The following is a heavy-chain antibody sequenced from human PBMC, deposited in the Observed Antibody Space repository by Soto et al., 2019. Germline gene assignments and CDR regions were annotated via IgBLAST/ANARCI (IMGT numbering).Heavy chain of an antibody. CDR2: ISGSGVST. V-gene: IGHV3-23*01. CDR3: ARDNTYYYDSSGYPVEDY. J-gene: IGHJ4*02. CDR1: GFTFSSYA. D-gene: IGHD3-22*01. Sequence: PGGSLRLSCAASGFTFSSYAMSWVRQTPEKGLEWVSGISGSGVSTYYADSVKGRFTISRDNSKNTLYLQMNSLRAEDTAVYYCARDNTYYYDSSGYPVEDYWGKGTLVTVSS.